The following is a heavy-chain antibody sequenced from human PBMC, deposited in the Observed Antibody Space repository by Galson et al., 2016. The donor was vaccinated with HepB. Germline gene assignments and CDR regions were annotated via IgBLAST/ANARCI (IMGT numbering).Heavy chain of an antibody. V-gene: IGHV1-18*04. J-gene: IGHJ4*02. CDR2: ISAYNGNT. CDR1: GYTFTGYG. Sequence: SVKVSCKASGYTFTGYGISWVRQAPGQGLEWMGWISAYNGNTNYAQKLQGRVTMTTDTSTSTAYMELRSLRSDDTAGYYCARGGSSDWSSGNDYWGQGTLVTVSS. CDR3: ARGGSSDWSSGNDY. D-gene: IGHD6-19*01.